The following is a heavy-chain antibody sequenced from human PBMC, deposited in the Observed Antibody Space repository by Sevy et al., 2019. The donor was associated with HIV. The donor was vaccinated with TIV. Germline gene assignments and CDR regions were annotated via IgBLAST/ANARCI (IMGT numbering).Heavy chain of an antibody. CDR2: IYPDDSDT. D-gene: IGHD3-22*01. J-gene: IGHJ4*02. V-gene: IGHV5-51*01. Sequence: GESRKISCKGSRYSFTSHWIGWVRHMPGKGLEWMGIIYPDDSDTRYSPSFQGQVTFSADKSISTAYLQWSSLKASDTAMYYCATSRSGYFDSSGYYIYWGQGTLVTVSS. CDR1: RYSFTSHW. CDR3: ATSRSGYFDSSGYYIY.